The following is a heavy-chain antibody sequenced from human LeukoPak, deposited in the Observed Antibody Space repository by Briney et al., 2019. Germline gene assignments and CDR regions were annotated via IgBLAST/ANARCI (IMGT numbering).Heavy chain of an antibody. V-gene: IGHV4-34*01. D-gene: IGHD5-24*01. Sequence: SGTLSLTCGVYGGSFRGYYWSWIRQPPGKGRDGMGEINHSGSTNYNPSRNSRVTISLDTTQYQFPLKPGSVTAADTAEYYCAREMSRHYFDFWGQGTLVTVSS. J-gene: IGHJ4*02. CDR2: INHSGST. CDR3: AREMSRHYFDF. CDR1: GGSFRGYY.